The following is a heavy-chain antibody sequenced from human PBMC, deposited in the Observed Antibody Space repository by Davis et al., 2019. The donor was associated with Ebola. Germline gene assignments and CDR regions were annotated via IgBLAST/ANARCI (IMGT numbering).Heavy chain of an antibody. J-gene: IGHJ4*02. D-gene: IGHD4-17*01. V-gene: IGHV3-7*01. CDR1: GFIFTNYW. CDR2: INQNGSSK. Sequence: PGGSLRLSCAASGFIFTNYWMSWVRQAPGKGLEWVANINQNGSSKDYVDSVKGRFTISRDHAQNSLYLQMNSLRVEDTATYYGAIHGDAGFGGQGTLVTVS. CDR3: AIHGDAGF.